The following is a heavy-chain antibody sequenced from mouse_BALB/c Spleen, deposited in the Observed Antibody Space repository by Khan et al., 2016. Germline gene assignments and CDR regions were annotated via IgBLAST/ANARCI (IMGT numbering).Heavy chain of an antibody. Sequence: QIQLVQSGPELKKPGKTVKISCKASGYTFTNYGMNWVKQAPGKGLKWMGWINTSSGESTYDDDFKGRFAFSLEISANTAYLQINNLNNEDTATYCCAGYRYYYGSSRYVDVWGAGTTVTVSS. CDR1: GYTFTNYG. CDR3: AGYRYYYGSSRYVDV. V-gene: IGHV9-3-1*01. D-gene: IGHD1-1*01. J-gene: IGHJ1*01. CDR2: INTSSGES.